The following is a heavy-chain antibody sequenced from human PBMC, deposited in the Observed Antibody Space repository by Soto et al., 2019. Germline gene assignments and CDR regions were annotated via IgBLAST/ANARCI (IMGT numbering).Heavy chain of an antibody. Sequence: PGGSLRLSCVVSGFTFSGYSMNWVRQTPGKGLEWLSYISSAGTTISYADSVKGRFTISRDNAKNSLYLQMNSLRDEDTAVYYCARDFDCADGVCYTGYYYYGLDVWGQGTTVTV. CDR1: GFTFSGYS. CDR3: ARDFDCADGVCYTGYYYYGLDV. CDR2: ISSAGTTI. J-gene: IGHJ6*02. D-gene: IGHD2-8*01. V-gene: IGHV3-48*02.